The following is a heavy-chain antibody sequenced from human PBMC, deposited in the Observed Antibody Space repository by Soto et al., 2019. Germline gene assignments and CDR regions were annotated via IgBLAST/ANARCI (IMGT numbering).Heavy chain of an antibody. Sequence: EVHLVESGGGLVQTGGSLRLSCAIYESTVRRDWMNWVRQAPGKGLEWVAHINQDGSQKYYVDSVKGRFTISRDNANNLLSLQMNTLGAGDTVIYYCSGGVGDAFWGQGTLVTVSS. CDR3: SGGVGDAF. CDR1: ESTVRRDW. J-gene: IGHJ4*02. CDR2: INQDGSQK. D-gene: IGHD1-26*01. V-gene: IGHV3-7*04.